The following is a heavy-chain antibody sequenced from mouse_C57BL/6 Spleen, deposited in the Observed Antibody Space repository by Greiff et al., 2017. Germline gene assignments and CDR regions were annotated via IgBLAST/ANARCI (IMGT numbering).Heavy chain of an antibody. D-gene: IGHD2-3*01. CDR3: ARGDGLYYFDY. CDR2: ISSGSSTI. V-gene: IGHV5-17*01. CDR1: GFTFSDYG. Sequence: DVKLVESGGGLVKPGGSLKLSCAASGFTFSDYGMHWVRQAPEKGLEWVAYISSGSSTIYYADTVKGRFTISRDNAKNTLFLQMTSLRSEDTAMYYCARGDGLYYFDYWGQGTTLTVSS. J-gene: IGHJ2*01.